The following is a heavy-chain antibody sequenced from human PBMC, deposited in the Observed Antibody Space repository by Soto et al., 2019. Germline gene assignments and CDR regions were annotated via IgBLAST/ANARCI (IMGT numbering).Heavy chain of an antibody. CDR2: IIPIFGTA. D-gene: IGHD4-4*01. CDR3: ARGFSNYVTDY. Sequence: SVKVSCKASGGTFSSYAISWVRQAPGQGLEWMGGIIPIFGTANYAQKFQGRVTITADESTSTAYMELSSRRYEDTAVYYCARGFSNYVTDYWGQGTLVTVSS. J-gene: IGHJ4*02. V-gene: IGHV1-69*13. CDR1: GGTFSSYA.